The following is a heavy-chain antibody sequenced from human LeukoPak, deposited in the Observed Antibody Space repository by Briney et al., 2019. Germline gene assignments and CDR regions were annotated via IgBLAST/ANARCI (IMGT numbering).Heavy chain of an antibody. Sequence: GESLQISSNGSGYSFTSYWIGWVRPMPGKGLAWMGIIYPGDSDTRYSPSFQGQVTISADKSISTAYLQWSSLKASDTAMYYCARRGQYTNWFDPWGQGTLVTVSS. CDR2: IYPGDSDT. D-gene: IGHD4-4*01. CDR3: ARRGQYTNWFDP. V-gene: IGHV5-51*01. J-gene: IGHJ5*02. CDR1: GYSFTSYW.